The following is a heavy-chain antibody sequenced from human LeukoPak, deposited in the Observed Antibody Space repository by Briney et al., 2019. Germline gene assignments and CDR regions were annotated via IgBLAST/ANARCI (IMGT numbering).Heavy chain of an antibody. D-gene: IGHD1-14*01. CDR1: GFTFSSYW. Sequence: GGSLRLSCAASGFTFSSYWMTWVRQAPGKGLEWVANIKQDGSQKNYADSVMRRFSIARDNAKSSLYLQMNSLRVEDTAVYYCARGPRTAIPPQPGFYYCAMEVWGQGTTVTVSS. J-gene: IGHJ6*02. CDR2: IKQDGSQK. CDR3: ARGPRTAIPPQPGFYYCAMEV. V-gene: IGHV3-7*01.